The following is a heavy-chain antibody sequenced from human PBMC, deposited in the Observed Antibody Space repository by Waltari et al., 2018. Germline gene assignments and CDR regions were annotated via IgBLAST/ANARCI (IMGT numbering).Heavy chain of an antibody. Sequence: EEQLVESGGGLAQPGESLRLSCAASGFTFSRYWMDWVSHAPVKGLVWVSRINSDGSSTTYADSVKGRFTISRDNGKNTLYVQMNRLRPEDTAVYYCARVATKTYSSPVPGRPYYYGMDVWGQGTTVTVSS. CDR3: ARVATKTYSSPVPGRPYYYGMDV. CDR1: GFTFSRYW. J-gene: IGHJ6*02. CDR2: INSDGSST. V-gene: IGHV3-74*01. D-gene: IGHD3-22*01.